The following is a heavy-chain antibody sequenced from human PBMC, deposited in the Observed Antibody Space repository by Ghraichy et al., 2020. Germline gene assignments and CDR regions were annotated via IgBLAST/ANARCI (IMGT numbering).Heavy chain of an antibody. V-gene: IGHV4-34*01. D-gene: IGHD1-1*01. J-gene: IGHJ4*02. Sequence: SETLSLTCAVYGGSFSGYYWSWIRQPPGKGLEWIGEINHSGSTNYNPSLKSRVTISVDTSKNQFSLKLSSVTAADTAVYYCARLTGTTQGYWGQGTLVTVSS. CDR2: INHSGST. CDR1: GGSFSGYY. CDR3: ARLTGTTQGY.